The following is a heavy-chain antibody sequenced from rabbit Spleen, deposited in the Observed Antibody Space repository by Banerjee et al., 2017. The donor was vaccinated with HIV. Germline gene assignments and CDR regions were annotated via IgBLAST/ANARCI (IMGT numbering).Heavy chain of an antibody. CDR2: IYTGNGHI. CDR3: ARDAILRDGYSPFNL. J-gene: IGHJ4*01. D-gene: IGHD1-1*01. V-gene: IGHV1S45*01. CDR1: GFSFNNNYV. Sequence: QEQLEESGGDLVKPGASLTLTCTASGFSFNNNYVMCWVRQAPGKGLEWIGCIYTGNGHIHYASWAKGRFTISITSSTTVTLQMTGLTVADTATYFCARDAILRDGYSPFNLWGPGTLVTVS.